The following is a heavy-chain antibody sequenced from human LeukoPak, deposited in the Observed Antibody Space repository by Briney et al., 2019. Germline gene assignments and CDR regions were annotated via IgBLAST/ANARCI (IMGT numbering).Heavy chain of an antibody. CDR1: GGSISISSYY. D-gene: IGHD3-10*01. J-gene: IGHJ5*02. V-gene: IGHV4-39*07. CDR2: IYYSGST. CDR3: VRAYFGSGTILS. Sequence: PSETLSLTCTVSGGSISISSYYWGWIRQPPGTGLEWIGSIYYSGSTNYNPSLMVRVTITLDTSKNQFSLRLTSVAAADTAVYYCVRAYFGSGTILSWGQGTLVTVSS.